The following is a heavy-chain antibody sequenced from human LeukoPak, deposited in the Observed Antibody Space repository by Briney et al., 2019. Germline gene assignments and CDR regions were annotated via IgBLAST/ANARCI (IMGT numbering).Heavy chain of an antibody. V-gene: IGHV4-34*01. Sequence: SETLSLTCAVYGGSFSGYYWSWIRQPPGKGLEWIGEINHSGSTNYNPSLKSRVTISVDTSKNQFSLKLSSVTAADTAVYCCARIPGTARDYWGQGTLVTVSS. CDR3: ARIPGTARDY. CDR1: GGSFSGYY. CDR2: INHSGST. D-gene: IGHD2-21*02. J-gene: IGHJ4*02.